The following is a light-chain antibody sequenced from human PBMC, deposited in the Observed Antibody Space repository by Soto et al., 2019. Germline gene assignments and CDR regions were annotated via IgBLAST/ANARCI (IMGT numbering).Light chain of an antibody. CDR3: HQRSNWPRT. J-gene: IGKJ5*01. Sequence: EIVLTQSPDTLSLSPGERATLSCRASQSVSIYLAWYQQKPGQAPRLLIFDASSRATGIPARFSGSGSGTDFTLTISSLEREDFAVYYCHQRSNWPRTFGQGTRLEIK. CDR2: DAS. V-gene: IGKV3-11*01. CDR1: QSVSIY.